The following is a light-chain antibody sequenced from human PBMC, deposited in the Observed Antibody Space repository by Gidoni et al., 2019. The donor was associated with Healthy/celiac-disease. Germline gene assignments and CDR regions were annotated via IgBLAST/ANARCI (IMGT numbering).Light chain of an antibody. V-gene: IGKV3-11*01. CDR3: QQRRDWPRT. J-gene: IGKJ1*01. Sequence: EIVLTQSPATLSLSPGERAPLSCRASQSVSTSLAWYQQKPGQPPRLLIYDASNRATGIPARFSGSGSGTDFTLTISSLEPEDFAVYYCQQRRDWPRTFGQGTKVEIK. CDR2: DAS. CDR1: QSVSTS.